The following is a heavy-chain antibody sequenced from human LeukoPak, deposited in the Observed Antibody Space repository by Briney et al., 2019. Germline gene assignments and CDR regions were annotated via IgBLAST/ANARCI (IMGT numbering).Heavy chain of an antibody. J-gene: IGHJ6*02. CDR3: ARGYHGMDV. Sequence: ASVKVSCKASGYTFTGRYLYWARQTPGQGLQWMGWINPETGDTKYAQNFQGRVTMTRDTTISTVYMELKALTSDDTAVYYCARGYHGMDVWGQGTTVTVSS. V-gene: IGHV1-2*02. CDR1: GYTFTGRY. CDR2: INPETGDT.